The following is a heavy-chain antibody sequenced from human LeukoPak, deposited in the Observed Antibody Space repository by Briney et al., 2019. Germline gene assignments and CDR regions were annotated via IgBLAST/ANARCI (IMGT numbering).Heavy chain of an antibody. Sequence: PGGSLRLSCAASGFTLNNYAMNWVRQAPGKGLEWVSSISGGGETTYYADSAKGRFTISRDNPQNTLYLQMNSLRAEDTAVYYCARDYADYVGYFFFDYWGQGTLVTVSS. CDR3: ARDYADYVGYFFFDY. J-gene: IGHJ4*02. V-gene: IGHV3-23*01. D-gene: IGHD4-17*01. CDR2: ISGGGETT. CDR1: GFTLNNYA.